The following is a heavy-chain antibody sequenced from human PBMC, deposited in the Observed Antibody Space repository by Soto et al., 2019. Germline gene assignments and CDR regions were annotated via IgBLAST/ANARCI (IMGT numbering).Heavy chain of an antibody. CDR3: ARDGGLAVVVPAAIAFYYYYGMDV. D-gene: IGHD2-2*02. V-gene: IGHV3-30*03. J-gene: IGHJ6*02. Sequence: PEGSVKLSCAASGFSFSSYGMHWVRQAPGKGLEWVAVISYDGSNKYYADSVKGRFTISRDNSKNTLYLQMNSLRAEDTAVYYCARDGGLAVVVPAAIAFYYYYGMDVWGQGTTVTVSS. CDR2: ISYDGSNK. CDR1: GFSFSSYG.